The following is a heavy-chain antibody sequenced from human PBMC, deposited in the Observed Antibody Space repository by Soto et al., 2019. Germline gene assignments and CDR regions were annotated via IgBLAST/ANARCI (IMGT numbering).Heavy chain of an antibody. V-gene: IGHV1-8*01. CDR2: MNPNSGNT. J-gene: IGHJ4*02. CDR1: GYTFTSYD. Sequence: QVQLVQSGAEVKKPGASVKVSCKASGYTFTSYDINWVRQATGQGLEWMGWMNPNSGNTGYAQKLQGRVTMTRNTSISTAYMELSSLRSEDTAVYYCARGRPRVVPAANPWAYWGQGTLVTVSS. D-gene: IGHD2-2*01. CDR3: ARGRPRVVPAANPWAY.